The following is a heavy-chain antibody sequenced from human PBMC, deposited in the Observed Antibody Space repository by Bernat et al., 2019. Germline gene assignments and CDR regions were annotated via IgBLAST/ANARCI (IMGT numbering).Heavy chain of an antibody. CDR2: VSYDGNNK. J-gene: IGHJ3*02. CDR3: ATEGERMTTSSAFDI. Sequence: QVQLVESGGGVVQPGRSLRLSCAASGFTFSSYVMHWVRQAPDKGLEWVAVVSYDGNNKYYADSVRGRFSISRDNSKNTLYLQMHSLRAEDTAMYYCATEGERMTTSSAFDIWGQGTVVTVSS. D-gene: IGHD4-11*01. V-gene: IGHV3-30*01. CDR1: GFTFSSYV.